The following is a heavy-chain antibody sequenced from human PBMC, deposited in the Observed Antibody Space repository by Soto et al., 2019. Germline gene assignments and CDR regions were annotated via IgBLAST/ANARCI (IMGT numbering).Heavy chain of an antibody. D-gene: IGHD3-22*01. CDR2: INPSGGRT. CDR3: AGLYHYDSSGYYDY. V-gene: IGHV1-46*01. Sequence: ASVKVSCKASGDSFTTYYMHWVRQAPGQGLEWMGIINPSGGRTTYAQKFQGRVTMTRDTSTSTFHMELSSLTSEDTAVYYCAGLYHYDSSGYYDYWGQGTLVTVSS. J-gene: IGHJ4*02. CDR1: GDSFTTYY.